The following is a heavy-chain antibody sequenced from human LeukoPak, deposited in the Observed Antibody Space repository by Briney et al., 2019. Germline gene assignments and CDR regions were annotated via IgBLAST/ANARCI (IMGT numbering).Heavy chain of an antibody. V-gene: IGHV4-59*12. CDR3: ARGLGVNNYYDSSGYYYFDY. CDR1: GGSISSYY. D-gene: IGHD3-22*01. J-gene: IGHJ4*02. CDR2: IYHSGST. Sequence: SETLSLTCTVSGGSISSYYWSWIRQPPGKGLEWIGYIYHSGSTYYNPSLKSRVTISVDRSKNQFSLKLSSVTAADTAVYYCARGLGVNNYYDSSGYYYFDYWGQGTLVTVSS.